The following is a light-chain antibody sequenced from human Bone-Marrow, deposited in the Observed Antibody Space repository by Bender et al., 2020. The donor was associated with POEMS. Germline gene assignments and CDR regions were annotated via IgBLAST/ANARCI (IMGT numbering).Light chain of an antibody. J-gene: IGLJ2*01. CDR2: EGS. V-gene: IGLV2-14*02. CDR3: QSYDISLTASV. CDR1: DSDVGGYNL. Sequence: QSALTQPASVSGSPGQSITISCTGTDSDVGGYNLVSWYQQHPGRAPTLMIYEGSKRPSGGSNRFSGSNSGSSASLAITDLQAEDEADYYCQSYDISLTASVFGGGTEL.